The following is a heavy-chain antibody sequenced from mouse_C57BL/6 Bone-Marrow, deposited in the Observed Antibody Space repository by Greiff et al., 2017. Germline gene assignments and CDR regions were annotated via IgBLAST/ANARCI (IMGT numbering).Heavy chain of an antibody. CDR3: ARLGDYDGGFAY. J-gene: IGHJ3*01. D-gene: IGHD2-4*01. CDR2: IRNKANGYTT. Sequence: EVKLVESGGGLVQPGGSLSLSCAASGFTFTDYYMSWVRQPPGKALEWLGFIRNKANGYTTEYSASVKGRFTISRDNSQSILYLQMHALRAEDSATYYWARLGDYDGGFAYWGQGTLVTVSA. V-gene: IGHV7-3*01. CDR1: GFTFTDYY.